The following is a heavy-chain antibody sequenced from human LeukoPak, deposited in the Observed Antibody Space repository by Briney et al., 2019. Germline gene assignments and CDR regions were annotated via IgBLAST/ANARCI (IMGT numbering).Heavy chain of an antibody. D-gene: IGHD3-10*01. J-gene: IGHJ4*02. Sequence: SETLSLTCTVSGGSISSYYWSWIRQPAGKGLEWIGRIYTSGSTNYNPSLKSRVTISVDTSKNQFSLKLSSVTAADTAVYYCARSHITMVRGVIDYWGQGTLVTVSS. CDR1: GGSISSYY. CDR2: IYTSGST. V-gene: IGHV4-4*07. CDR3: ARSHITMVRGVIDY.